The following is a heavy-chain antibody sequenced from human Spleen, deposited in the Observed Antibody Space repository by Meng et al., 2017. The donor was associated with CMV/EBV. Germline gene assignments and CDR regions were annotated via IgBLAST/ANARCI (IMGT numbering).Heavy chain of an antibody. CDR1: GYTLIAYY. CDR2: INPKDGGV. J-gene: IGHJ4*02. V-gene: IGHV1-2*02. Sequence: ASVKVSCKASGYTLIAYYIHWVRQAPGQGPEWVGWINPKDGGVKYAQKFQGRVTMTRDTSISTAYMDLSRLRSDDTAVYYCAASYSNYVFNYWGQGTLVTVSS. D-gene: IGHD4/OR15-4a*01. CDR3: AASYSNYVFNY.